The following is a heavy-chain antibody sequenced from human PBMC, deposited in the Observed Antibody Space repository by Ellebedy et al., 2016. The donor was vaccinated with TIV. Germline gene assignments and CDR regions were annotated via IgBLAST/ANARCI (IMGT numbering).Heavy chain of an antibody. D-gene: IGHD5-24*01. V-gene: IGHV5-51*01. CDR3: AKKRRDGDNAPMDV. J-gene: IGHJ6*02. CDR1: GYSFTSSW. CDR2: IYPCDSHT. Sequence: QVSCKGSGYSFTSSWIGWVRQTPWKGLELMGIIYPCDSHTKYSPSFQGQVTISADKSINTAYLHWSSLTASDTAMYYCAKKRRDGDNAPMDVWGQGTTVTVTS.